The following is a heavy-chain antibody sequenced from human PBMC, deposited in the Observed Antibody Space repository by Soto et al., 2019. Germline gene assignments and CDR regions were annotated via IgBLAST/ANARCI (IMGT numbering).Heavy chain of an antibody. V-gene: IGHV4-34*01. CDR2: INHSGST. J-gene: IGHJ6*03. CDR1: GGSFSGYY. Sequence: SETLSLTCAVYGGSFSGYYWSWIRQPPGKGLEWIGEINHSGSTNYNPSLKSRVTISVDTSKNQLSIKLSTVTAADTALYYCARDSSSSGNIYYMDVWGKGTTDTVSS. D-gene: IGHD6-6*01. CDR3: ARDSSSSGNIYYMDV.